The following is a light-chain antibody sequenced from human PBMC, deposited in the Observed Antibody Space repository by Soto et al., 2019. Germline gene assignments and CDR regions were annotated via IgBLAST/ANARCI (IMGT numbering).Light chain of an antibody. CDR2: DAS. V-gene: IGKV1-33*01. CDR1: QDISNY. CDR3: QQYDDLPST. J-gene: IGKJ4*01. Sequence: DIQMTQSPSSLSASVGDRVTITCQASQDISNYLNWYQQKSGKPPKLLIYDASHLETGVPPRFSVAGSVTEFALTISSLQPEEVATYYFQQYDDLPSTFGGGTKVEV.